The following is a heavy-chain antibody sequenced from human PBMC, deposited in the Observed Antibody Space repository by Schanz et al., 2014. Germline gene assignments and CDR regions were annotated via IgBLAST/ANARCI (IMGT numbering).Heavy chain of an antibody. Sequence: QVQLVQSGAEVKKPGASVKVSCEASGYTFTSYDINWVRQATGQGLEWMGWMNSKTGNTGYAQRFQGRVTMTRNTSITTAYLELSSLRSEDTAVYYCAKGRFGELSAFDIWGQGTMVTVSS. CDR1: GYTFTSYD. V-gene: IGHV1-8*01. CDR2: MNSKTGNT. D-gene: IGHD3-10*01. J-gene: IGHJ3*02. CDR3: AKGRFGELSAFDI.